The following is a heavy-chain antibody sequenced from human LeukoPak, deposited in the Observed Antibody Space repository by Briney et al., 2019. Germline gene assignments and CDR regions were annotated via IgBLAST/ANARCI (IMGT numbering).Heavy chain of an antibody. V-gene: IGHV4-30-4*01. D-gene: IGHD6-13*01. CDR3: ARLKPYSSTSAYYFDH. Sequence: SETLSLTCSVSGGSISSADYYWSWIRQPPGKGLEWIGYIFYSGSTDYNPSLKSRVTISVDTSKNQFSLRLTSVTAADTAVYYCARLKPYSSTSAYYFDHWGQGTLVTVSS. CDR1: GGSISSADYY. CDR2: IFYSGST. J-gene: IGHJ4*02.